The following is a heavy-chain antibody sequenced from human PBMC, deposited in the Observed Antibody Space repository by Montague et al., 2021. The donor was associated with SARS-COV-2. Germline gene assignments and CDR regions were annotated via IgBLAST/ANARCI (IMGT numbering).Heavy chain of an antibody. J-gene: IGHJ3*01. V-gene: IGHV4-30-2*06. CDR3: ARAASPRGASDV. CDR1: GGSINSGGYS. D-gene: IGHD3-10*01. Sequence: TLSLTCAVSGGSINSGGYSWSWIRQSPGKGLEWIGYILHSGSTYYNPSLWSRVTISVDRSKSQFSLNLTSMTAADTAVYFCARAASPRGASDVWGQGTVVTVSS. CDR2: ILHSGST.